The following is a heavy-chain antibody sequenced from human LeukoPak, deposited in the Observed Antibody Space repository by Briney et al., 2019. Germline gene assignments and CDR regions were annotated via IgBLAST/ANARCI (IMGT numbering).Heavy chain of an antibody. CDR1: GFTFSSYA. J-gene: IGHJ4*02. CDR2: ISYDGSNK. Sequence: PGGSLRLSCAASGFTFSSYAMHWVRQAPGKGLEWVAVISYDGSNKYYADSVKGRFTISRDNSKNTLYLQMNSLRAEDTAVYYCARDNRERLRSPPRGLLDYWGQGTLVTVSS. V-gene: IGHV3-30-3*01. D-gene: IGHD4-17*01. CDR3: ARDNRERLRSPPRGLLDY.